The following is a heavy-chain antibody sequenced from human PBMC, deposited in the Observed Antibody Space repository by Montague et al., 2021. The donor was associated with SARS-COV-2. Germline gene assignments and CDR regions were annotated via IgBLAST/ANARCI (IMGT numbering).Heavy chain of an antibody. Sequence: SETLSLTCTVSGGSISSSSYYWGWIRQPPGKGLEWIGSIYYSGSTYYNSSHKSRVTISVDTSKNQFSLKLSSVTAADTAVYYCARRVTGTTVHYYYYGMDDWGQGTTVTVSS. CDR3: ARRVTGTTVHYYYYGMDD. D-gene: IGHD1-20*01. CDR2: IYYSGST. V-gene: IGHV4-39*01. CDR1: GGSISSSSYY. J-gene: IGHJ6*02.